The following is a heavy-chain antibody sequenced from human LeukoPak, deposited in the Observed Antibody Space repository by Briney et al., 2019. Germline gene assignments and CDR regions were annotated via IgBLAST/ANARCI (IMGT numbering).Heavy chain of an antibody. Sequence: GGSLRLSCAASGFTFSSYAMSWVRQAPGKGLEWVSAISGSGGSTYYADSVKGRFTISRDNSKNTLYLQMNSLRAEDTAVYYCAKTVVPAAIRTPGFYFVYWGQGTLVTVSS. CDR2: ISGSGGST. J-gene: IGHJ4*02. D-gene: IGHD2-2*02. CDR1: GFTFSSYA. CDR3: AKTVVPAAIRTPGFYFVY. V-gene: IGHV3-23*01.